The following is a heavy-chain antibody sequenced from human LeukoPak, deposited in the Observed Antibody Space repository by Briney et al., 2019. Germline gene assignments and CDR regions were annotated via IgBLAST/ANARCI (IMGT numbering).Heavy chain of an antibody. J-gene: IGHJ4*02. Sequence: GGSLRLSCAASGFTFSPYWMHWVRQAPGKGLVWVSHINSGGSSTSYADSVKGRFTISRDNAKNTLFLQMHSLRADDTAAYYCARSFGGTYYFDYWGQGTLVTVSS. CDR2: INSGGSST. CDR3: ARSFGGTYYFDY. CDR1: GFTFSPYW. V-gene: IGHV3-74*01. D-gene: IGHD1-26*01.